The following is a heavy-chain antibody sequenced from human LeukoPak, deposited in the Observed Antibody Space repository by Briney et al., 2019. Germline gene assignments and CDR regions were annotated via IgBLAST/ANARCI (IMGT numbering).Heavy chain of an antibody. CDR2: ISSGSSYI. D-gene: IGHD6-13*01. CDR3: ARDTIAAAGSGAFDI. J-gene: IGHJ3*02. CDR1: RFTFSTYS. Sequence: GGSLRLSCAASRFTFSTYSMNWVRQAPGKGLEWVSSISSGSSYIYYADSVKGRFNISRDNAKNSLYLQMNSLRAEDTAVYYCARDTIAAAGSGAFDIWGQGTMVTVSS. V-gene: IGHV3-21*01.